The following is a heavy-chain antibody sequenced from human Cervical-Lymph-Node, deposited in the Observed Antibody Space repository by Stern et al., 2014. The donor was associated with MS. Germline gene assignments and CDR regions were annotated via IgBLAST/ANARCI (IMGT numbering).Heavy chain of an antibody. CDR1: GYTFITYG. J-gene: IGHJ6*02. V-gene: IGHV1-18*01. CDR3: ARDPAIASGDYSGMDV. D-gene: IGHD1-26*01. Sequence: VQLVQSGAEVKKPGASVKVSCKTSGYTFITYGVTWVRQAPGQGLEWMGLIHADNSNVNYAQKHQGRLTMTTNTSTSTAYMELRMLRSNDTAVYYCARDPAIASGDYSGMDVWGQGTTVTVSS. CDR2: IHADNSNV.